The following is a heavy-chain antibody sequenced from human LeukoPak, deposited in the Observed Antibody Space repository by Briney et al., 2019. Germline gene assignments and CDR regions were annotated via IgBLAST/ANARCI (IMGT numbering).Heavy chain of an antibody. CDR3: ARDDDYGGNGALDI. J-gene: IGHJ3*02. D-gene: IGHD4-23*01. Sequence: GGSLRLSCAASGFTFSSYWMSWVRQAPGKGLEWVANIKQDGSEKYYVDSVKGRFTISRDNAKNSLYLQMNSLRAEDTAVYYCARDDDYGGNGALDIWGQGTMVTVPS. V-gene: IGHV3-7*01. CDR2: IKQDGSEK. CDR1: GFTFSSYW.